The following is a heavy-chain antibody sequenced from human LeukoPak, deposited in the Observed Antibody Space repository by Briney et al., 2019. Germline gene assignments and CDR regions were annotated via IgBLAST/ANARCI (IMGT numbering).Heavy chain of an antibody. CDR1: GGSFSGYY. D-gene: IGHD2-21*01. CDR2: INHSGST. V-gene: IGHV4-34*01. CDR3: ARCGGAAPYYYYYGMAV. Sequence: SETLSLTCAVYGGSFSGYYWSWIRQPPGKGLEWIGEINHSGSTNYNPSLKSRVTISVDTSKNQFSLKLSSVAAADTAVYYCARCGGAAPYYYYYGMAVWGQGTTVTVSS. J-gene: IGHJ6*02.